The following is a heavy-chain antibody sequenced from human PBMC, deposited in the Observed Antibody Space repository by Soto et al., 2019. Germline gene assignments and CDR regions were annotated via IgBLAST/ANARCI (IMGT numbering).Heavy chain of an antibody. CDR2: ISYDGSNK. J-gene: IGHJ4*02. CDR3: ARVGGIAAAGIDY. D-gene: IGHD6-13*01. V-gene: IGHV3-30-3*01. Sequence: QVQLVESGGGVVQPGRSLRLSCAASGFTFSSYAMHWVRQAPGKGLEWVAVISYDGSNKYYADSVKGRFTISRDNSKNTLYLQMHSLRAEDTAVYYCARVGGIAAAGIDYWGQGTLVTVSS. CDR1: GFTFSSYA.